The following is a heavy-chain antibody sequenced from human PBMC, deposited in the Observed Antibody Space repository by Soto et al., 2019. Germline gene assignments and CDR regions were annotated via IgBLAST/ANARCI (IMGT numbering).Heavy chain of an antibody. V-gene: IGHV4-59*01. J-gene: IGHJ2*01. CDR3: ARDPAVSASSSYYWYFDL. D-gene: IGHD6-6*01. Sequence: QVQLQESGPGLVKPSETLSVTCTVSGGSFSSYYWSWIRQPPGKGPEWIGYISYSGNTDYNPSLKSRASISVDTSKHQFSLKVTSVTAADTAVYYCARDPAVSASSSYYWYFDLWGRGTLVTVSS. CDR1: GGSFSSYY. CDR2: ISYSGNT.